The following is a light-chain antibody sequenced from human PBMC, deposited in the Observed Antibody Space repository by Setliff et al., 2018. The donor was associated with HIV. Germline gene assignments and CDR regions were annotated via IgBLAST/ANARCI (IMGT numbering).Light chain of an antibody. CDR2: RSY. V-gene: IGLV1-47*01. CDR1: SSNIGSNC. Sequence: QSVLTQPPSASEPPGQRVTISCSGSSSNIGSNCVYWYQQLPGTAPKLLIYRSYQRPSGVPDRFSASKSGTSASLAISGVRSEDEADYYCAAWDDSLTNVVFGGGTKVTVL. J-gene: IGLJ2*01. CDR3: AAWDDSLTNVV.